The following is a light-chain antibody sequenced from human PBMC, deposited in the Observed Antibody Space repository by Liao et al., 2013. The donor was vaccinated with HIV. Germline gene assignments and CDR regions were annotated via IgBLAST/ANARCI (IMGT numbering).Light chain of an antibody. CDR2: KDS. CDR1: ALPKQY. CDR3: QSADSTGAYPVV. Sequence: SYELTQPPSVYVSPGQTARITCFGDALPKQYGHWYQQKTGQAPILVIKKDSERASGIPERFSGSSSGTTVTLTISGVQPEDEADYYCQSADSTGAYPVVFGGGTKLTVL. V-gene: IGLV3-25*03. J-gene: IGLJ2*01.